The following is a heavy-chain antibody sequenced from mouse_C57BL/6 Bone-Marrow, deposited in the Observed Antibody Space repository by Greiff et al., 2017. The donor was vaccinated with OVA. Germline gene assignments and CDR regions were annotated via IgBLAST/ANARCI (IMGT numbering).Heavy chain of an antibody. D-gene: IGHD2-2*01. CDR1: GYTFTSYW. CDR3: ARGYLYYFDY. V-gene: IGHV1-69*01. J-gene: IGHJ2*01. CDR2: IDPSDSYT. Sequence: VKLQQPGAELVMPGASVKLSCKASGYTFTSYWMHWVKQRPGQGLEWIGGIDPSDSYTNYNQKFKGKSTLTVDKSSSTAYMQLSSLTSEDSAVYYCARGYLYYFDYWGQGTTLTVSS.